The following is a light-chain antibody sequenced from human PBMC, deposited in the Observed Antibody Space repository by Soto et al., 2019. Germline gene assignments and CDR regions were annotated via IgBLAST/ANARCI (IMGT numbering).Light chain of an antibody. CDR1: SSDVGGYNY. CDR2: EVN. J-gene: IGLJ2*01. CDR3: SSYTSSSTLVV. Sequence: QSALPQPASVSGSPGQSITISCTGTSSDVGGYNYVSWYQQHPGKAPKLMIYEVNNRPSGVSNRFSGSKSGNTASLTISGLQAEDEADYYCSSYTSSSTLVVFGGGTKLTVL. V-gene: IGLV2-14*01.